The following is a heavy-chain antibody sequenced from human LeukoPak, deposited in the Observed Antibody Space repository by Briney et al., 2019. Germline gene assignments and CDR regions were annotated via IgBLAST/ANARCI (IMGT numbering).Heavy chain of an antibody. CDR3: AREVEYYDSSGYRPHAFDI. CDR2: ISYSGGT. D-gene: IGHD3-22*01. V-gene: IGHV4-39*02. CDR1: GGSIISNNHY. J-gene: IGHJ3*02. Sequence: SETLSLTCTVTGGSIISNNHYWGWTRQPPGKGLEWFGSISYSGGTAYNPSLRSRVTISVDTSKNQFSLKVNSVTAADTAVYYCAREVEYYDSSGYRPHAFDIWGQGTLVTVSA.